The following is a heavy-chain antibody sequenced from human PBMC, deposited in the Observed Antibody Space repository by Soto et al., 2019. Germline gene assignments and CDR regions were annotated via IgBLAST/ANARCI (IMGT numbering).Heavy chain of an antibody. J-gene: IGHJ6*03. D-gene: IGHD2-15*01. Sequence: TLSLTCAVYGGSFSGYYWSWIRQPPGKGLEWIGEINHSGSTNYNPSLKSRVTISVDTSKNQFSLKLSSVTAADTAVYYCARGLLFLYYYYYMDVWGKGTTVTVSS. CDR2: INHSGST. CDR1: GGSFSGYY. CDR3: ARGLLFLYYYYYMDV. V-gene: IGHV4-34*01.